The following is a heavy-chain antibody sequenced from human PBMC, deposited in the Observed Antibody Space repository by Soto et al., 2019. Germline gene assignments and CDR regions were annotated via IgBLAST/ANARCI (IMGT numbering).Heavy chain of an antibody. CDR2: MNHSAGT. Sequence: SETLSLTCSVYGGSFSAYYCSWIRQPPGKGLEWIGEMNHSAGTSYNPSLKSRVTISVDTSKSQFTMKLTSVTDADRAVYYCARGSVDTVDSSGFYEYCCQGRTGTVSS. V-gene: IGHV4-34*01. D-gene: IGHD3-22*01. CDR3: ARGSVDTVDSSGFYEY. CDR1: GGSFSAYY. J-gene: IGHJ4*02.